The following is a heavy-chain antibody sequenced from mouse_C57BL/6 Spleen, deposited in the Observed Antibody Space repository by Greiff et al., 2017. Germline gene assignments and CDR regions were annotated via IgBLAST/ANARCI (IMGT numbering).Heavy chain of an antibody. Sequence: EVMLVESGGGLVQPKGSLKLSCAASGFSFNTYAMNWVRQAPGKGLEWVARISSKSNNYATYYADSVKDRFTISRDDSESMLYLQMNNLKTEDTAMYYCVTYYYGSSYWGQGTLVTVSA. V-gene: IGHV10-1*01. D-gene: IGHD1-1*01. CDR3: VTYYYGSSY. J-gene: IGHJ3*01. CDR1: GFSFNTYA. CDR2: ISSKSNNYAT.